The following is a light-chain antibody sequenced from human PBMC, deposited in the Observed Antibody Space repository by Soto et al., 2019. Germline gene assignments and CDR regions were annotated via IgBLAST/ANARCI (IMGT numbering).Light chain of an antibody. CDR2: EVS. Sequence: QSVLTQPASVSGSPGQSITISCTGTSSDVVGYNYVSWYQQHPGKGPKLMIYEVSNRPSGVSIRFSGSKSGNTATLTISGLQAEDEADYYCSSYTSTTTRVFGTGTKVTVL. CDR1: SSDVVGYNY. J-gene: IGLJ1*01. V-gene: IGLV2-14*03. CDR3: SSYTSTTTRV.